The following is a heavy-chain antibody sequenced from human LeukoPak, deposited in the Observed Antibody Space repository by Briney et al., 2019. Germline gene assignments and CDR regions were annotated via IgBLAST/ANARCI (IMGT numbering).Heavy chain of an antibody. D-gene: IGHD2-21*01. Sequence: GASVKVSCKASGYTFPSYDINWVRQAPGQGLEWMGWMNPNSGNTGYAQRVQGRVTMTRNTSISTAYMELSSLRSDDTAVYYCARIRQVWWGSRRDGIEFWGQGTLVIVSS. CDR2: MNPNSGNT. V-gene: IGHV1-8*01. CDR1: GYTFPSYD. J-gene: IGHJ4*02. CDR3: ARIRQVWWGSRRDGIEF.